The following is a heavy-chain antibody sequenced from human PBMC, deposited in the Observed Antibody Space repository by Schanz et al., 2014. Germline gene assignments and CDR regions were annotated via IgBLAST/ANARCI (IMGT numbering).Heavy chain of an antibody. D-gene: IGHD2-2*01. V-gene: IGHV3-48*04. CDR1: TSLFSRSV. CDR3: AKVAPAATYLDS. J-gene: IGHJ4*02. Sequence: VFLAESGGGVVQPGRSLRLSCAVSTSLFSRSVIHWVRQAPGKGLEWVSYISSSSSTIYYADSVKGRFTISRDNAKNSLFLQMNSLSAEDTAVYYCAKVAPAATYLDSWGLGTLVTVSS. CDR2: ISSSSSTI.